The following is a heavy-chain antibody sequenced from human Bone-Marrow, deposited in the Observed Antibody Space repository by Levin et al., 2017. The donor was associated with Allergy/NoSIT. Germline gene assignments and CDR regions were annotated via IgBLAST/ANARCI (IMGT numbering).Heavy chain of an antibody. CDR1: GYSFTSYW. J-gene: IGHJ4*02. CDR2: IYPGDSDT. V-gene: IGHV5-51*01. D-gene: IGHD3-16*01. CDR3: ARHRVGAIIGFDY. Sequence: GGSLRLSCKGSGYSFTSYWIGWVRQMPGKGLEWMGIIYPGDSDTRYSPSFQGQVTISADKSISTAYLQWSSLKASDTAMYYCARHRVGAIIGFDYWGQGTLVTVSS.